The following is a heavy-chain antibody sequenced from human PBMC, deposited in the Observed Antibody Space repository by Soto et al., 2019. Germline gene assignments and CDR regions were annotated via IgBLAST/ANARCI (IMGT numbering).Heavy chain of an antibody. CDR2: MNPNSGNT. CDR1: GSTFTSYE. Sequence: GKLSCRAPGSTFTSYEINWVRQATGQGLEWMGWMNPNSGNTGYAQKFQGRVTMTRNTSISTAYMELSSLRSEDTAVYYCAIHSRKYYYGKDVWGQGTRVTVSS. CDR3: AIHSRKYYYGKDV. V-gene: IGHV1-8*01. D-gene: IGHD6-13*01. J-gene: IGHJ6*02.